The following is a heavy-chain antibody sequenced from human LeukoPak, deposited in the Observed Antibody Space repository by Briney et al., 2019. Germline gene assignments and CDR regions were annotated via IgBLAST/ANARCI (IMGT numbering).Heavy chain of an antibody. Sequence: GGSLRLSCAASGFTFSDYYMSWIRQAPGKGLEWVSYISSSGSTIYYADSVKGRFTISRDNAKNSLYLQMNSLRAEDTAVYYCARAVTYYYDSSGYPPWGQGTLVTVSS. D-gene: IGHD3-22*01. V-gene: IGHV3-11*01. CDR2: ISSSGSTI. J-gene: IGHJ5*02. CDR3: ARAVTYYYDSSGYPP. CDR1: GFTFSDYY.